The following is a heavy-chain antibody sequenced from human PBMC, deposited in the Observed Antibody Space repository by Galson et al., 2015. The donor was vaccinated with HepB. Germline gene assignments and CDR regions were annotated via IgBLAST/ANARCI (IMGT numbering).Heavy chain of an antibody. V-gene: IGHV1-18*01. J-gene: IGHJ5*02. D-gene: IGHD2-2*01. Sequence: SCKASGYTFSSYGISWVRQAPGQGLEWMGWISAYNGNTNYVQKFQGRVTMTRDTSTSTAYMELWNLRSDDTAVYYCARERSLEEVRYCSSTGCYKTTSNWFDPWGQGTLVTVSS. CDR1: GYTFSSYG. CDR2: ISAYNGNT. CDR3: ARERSLEEVRYCSSTGCYKTTSNWFDP.